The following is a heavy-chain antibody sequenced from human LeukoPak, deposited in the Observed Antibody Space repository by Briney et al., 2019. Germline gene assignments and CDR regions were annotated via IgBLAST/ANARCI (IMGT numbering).Heavy chain of an antibody. CDR1: GYSFTGYW. CDR2: IYPGDSDT. V-gene: IGHV5-51*01. CDR3: ARHHDYGDYGCFDY. J-gene: IGHJ4*02. D-gene: IGHD4-17*01. Sequence: GESLKISCKGSGYSFTGYWIGWVRQMPGKGLEWVGIIYPGDSDTRYSPSFQGQATISADKSIRTAYLQWSSLKASDTAIYYCARHHDYGDYGCFDYWGQGTLVTVSS.